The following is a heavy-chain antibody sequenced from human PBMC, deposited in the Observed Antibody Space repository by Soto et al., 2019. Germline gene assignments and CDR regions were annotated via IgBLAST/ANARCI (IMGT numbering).Heavy chain of an antibody. CDR3: ARSYYYATSMEY. J-gene: IGHJ4*02. D-gene: IGHD3-22*01. V-gene: IGHV1-2*04. CDR1: GCTFTGHY. Sequence: EASLWVSWIAFGCTFTGHYMHWVRQAPGQGREWMGWINPNSGGTNYAQEFQGWVTMTRDTSISTAYMELSRLRSDDTAVYYCARSYYYATSMEYWGQGTLVTVSS. CDR2: INPNSGGT.